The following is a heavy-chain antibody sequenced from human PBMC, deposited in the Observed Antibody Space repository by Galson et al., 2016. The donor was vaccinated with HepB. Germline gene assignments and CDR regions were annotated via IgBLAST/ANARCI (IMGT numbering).Heavy chain of an antibody. Sequence: SVKVSCKASGYSFTNYGISWVRQAPGQGLEWMGWISTYNGNTNYAQKLQGRVIMTTDTSTSTAYMELRSLRSEDTAVYCCARERGNYHYFGYWGQGTLVTVSS. CDR3: ARERGNYHYFGY. V-gene: IGHV1-18*01. D-gene: IGHD1-7*01. CDR2: ISTYNGNT. J-gene: IGHJ4*02. CDR1: GYSFTNYG.